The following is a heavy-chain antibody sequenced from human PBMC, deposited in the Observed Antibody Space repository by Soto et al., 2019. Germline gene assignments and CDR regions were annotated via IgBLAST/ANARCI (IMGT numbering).Heavy chain of an antibody. Sequence: EVQLLESGGGLVQPGGSLRLSCAASGFTFSSYATSWVRQAPGKGLEWVSGISSSGGSTYYADSVKGRFTISRDNSKNTLYLQMNSLRAEDTAVYYCAKAVTVLRFLEWSFDYWGQGTLVTVSS. V-gene: IGHV3-23*01. CDR3: AKAVTVLRFLEWSFDY. J-gene: IGHJ4*02. CDR2: ISSSGGST. CDR1: GFTFSSYA. D-gene: IGHD3-3*01.